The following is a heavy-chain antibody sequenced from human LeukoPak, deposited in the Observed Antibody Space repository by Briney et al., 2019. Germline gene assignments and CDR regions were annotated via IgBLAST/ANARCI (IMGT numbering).Heavy chain of an antibody. Sequence: GGSLRLSCAASGFGFSTYWMSWVRQAPGKGLEWVANIKEDGSDKYYVDSVEGRFTISRDNAKNSLYLQMNTLRAEDTAAYYCMGDPGDYWGQGTLVTVSS. CDR3: MGDPGDY. V-gene: IGHV3-7*04. CDR2: IKEDGSDK. CDR1: GFGFSTYW. J-gene: IGHJ4*02.